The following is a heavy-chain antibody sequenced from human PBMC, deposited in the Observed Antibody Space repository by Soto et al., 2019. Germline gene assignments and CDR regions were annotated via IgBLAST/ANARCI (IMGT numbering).Heavy chain of an antibody. D-gene: IGHD3-10*02. Sequence: EVQLVESGGGLVQPGGSLRLSCAASGFTFTTYWMYWVSQTPGEGLVWVSRITGDGSDSIYADSVKGRFTISRDNAKNTLYLQMNSLRAEDTALYYCARGERGGHYYVDYWGQGTLVTVSS. CDR2: ITGDGSDS. J-gene: IGHJ4*02. CDR1: GFTFTTYW. V-gene: IGHV3-74*01. CDR3: ARGERGGHYYVDY.